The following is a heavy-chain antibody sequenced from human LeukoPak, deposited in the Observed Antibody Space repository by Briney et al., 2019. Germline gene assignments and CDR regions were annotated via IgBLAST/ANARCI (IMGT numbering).Heavy chain of an antibody. CDR1: GFIFNDYY. V-gene: IGHV3-11*01. D-gene: IGHD4-17*01. CDR2: ISRTGNTI. Sequence: AGGSLRLSCTASGFIFNDYYTSWIRQTPGKGLEWLSYISRTGNTIYYRDSVKGRFTISRDNANNQLHLQMDNLRAEDTAVYFCARDLGSSTVTTAFDYWGQGTLVTVSS. J-gene: IGHJ4*02. CDR3: ARDLGSSTVTTAFDY.